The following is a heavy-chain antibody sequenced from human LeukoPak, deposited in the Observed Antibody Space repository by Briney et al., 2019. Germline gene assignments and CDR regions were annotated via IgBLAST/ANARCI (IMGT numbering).Heavy chain of an antibody. CDR2: ISYDGSNK. V-gene: IGHV3-30*18. J-gene: IGHJ4*02. Sequence: GGSLRLSCAASGFTFSSYGMHWVRQAPGKGLEWVAVISYDGSNKYYADSVKGRFTISRDNSKNTLYLRMNSLRAEDTAVYYCAKEGIAAAGTVDYWGQGTLVTVSS. CDR3: AKEGIAAAGTVDY. CDR1: GFTFSSYG. D-gene: IGHD6-13*01.